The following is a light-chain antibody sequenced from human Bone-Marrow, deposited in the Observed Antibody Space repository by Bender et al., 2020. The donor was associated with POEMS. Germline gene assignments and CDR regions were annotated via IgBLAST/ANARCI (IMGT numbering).Light chain of an antibody. CDR1: SLAKQS. CDR3: QAWDRYTLV. Sequence: SYELTQPPSVSVSPGQTARITCSGDSLAKQSAYWYQQKPGQAPVLVMYKDSERPSGIPERFSGSSSGTTVTLTISRVQAEDEADYYCQAWDRYTLVFGGGTKLTVL. V-gene: IGLV3-25*03. J-gene: IGLJ2*01. CDR2: KDS.